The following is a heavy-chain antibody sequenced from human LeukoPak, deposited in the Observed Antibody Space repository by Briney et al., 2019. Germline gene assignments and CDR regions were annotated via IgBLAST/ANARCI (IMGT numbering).Heavy chain of an antibody. CDR3: ARVRGCSSTSCYFYYYYYTDV. CDR1: GGSISSYY. Sequence: PSETLSLTCTVSGGSISSYYWSWIRQPAGKGLEWIGRIYTSGSTNYNPSLKSRVTMSVDTSKNQFSLKLSSVTAADTAVYYCARVRGCSSTSCYFYYYYYTDVWGKGTTVTVSS. D-gene: IGHD2-2*01. J-gene: IGHJ6*03. V-gene: IGHV4-4*07. CDR2: IYTSGST.